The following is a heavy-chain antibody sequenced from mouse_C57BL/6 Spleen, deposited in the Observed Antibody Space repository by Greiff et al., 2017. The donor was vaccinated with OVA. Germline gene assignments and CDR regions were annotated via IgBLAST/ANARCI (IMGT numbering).Heavy chain of an antibody. V-gene: IGHV2-9-1*01. D-gene: IGHD2-4*01. Sequence: VKLVESGPGLVAPSQSLSITCTISWVRQPPGKGLEWLGVIWTGGGTNYNSALKSRLSISKDNSKSQVFLKMNSLQTDDTARYYCARSDYDPFFDYWGQGTTLTVSS. J-gene: IGHJ2*01. CDR2: IWTGGGT. CDR3: ARSDYDPFFDY.